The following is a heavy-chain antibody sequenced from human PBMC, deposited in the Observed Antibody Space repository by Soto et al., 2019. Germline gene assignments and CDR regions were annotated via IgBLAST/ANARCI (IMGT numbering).Heavy chain of an antibody. CDR1: GGSISSYY. CDR3: ARENYASSGAPFLDY. Sequence: PSETLSPTCSVSGGSISSYYWGWIRQPPGRGLEYIGYIYYSGSTYYNPSLRSRVTISVDTSKNQLSLKLSSVTAADTAVYYCARENYASSGAPFLDYWGQGTLVTVSS. CDR2: IYYSGST. D-gene: IGHD3-22*01. V-gene: IGHV4-59*01. J-gene: IGHJ4*02.